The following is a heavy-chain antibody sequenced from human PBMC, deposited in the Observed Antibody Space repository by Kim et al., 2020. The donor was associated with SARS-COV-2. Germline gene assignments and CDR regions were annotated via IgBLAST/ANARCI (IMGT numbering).Heavy chain of an antibody. CDR2: TRNKANSYTT. CDR3: ARGRPGYCSGGSCYDLSYYFDY. J-gene: IGHJ4*02. Sequence: GGSLRLSCAASGFTFSDHYMDWVRQAPGKGLEWVGRTRNKANSYTTEYAASVKGRFTISRDDSKNSLYLQMNSLKTEDTAVYYCARGRPGYCSGGSCYDLSYYFDYWGQGTLVTVSS. V-gene: IGHV3-72*01. CDR1: GFTFSDHY. D-gene: IGHD2-15*01.